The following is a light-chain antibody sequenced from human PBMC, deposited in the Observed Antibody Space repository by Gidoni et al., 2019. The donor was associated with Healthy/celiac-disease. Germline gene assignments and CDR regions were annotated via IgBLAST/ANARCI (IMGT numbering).Light chain of an antibody. V-gene: IGLV1-40*01. CDR1: SSNIGAVYD. Sequence: QSVLTQPPSVSGPPGQRVTISCTGSSSNIGAVYDVHWYQQLPGTAPKLLIYGNSNRPSGVPDRFSGSKSGTSASLAITGLQAEDEADYYCQSYDSSLSGYVVFGGGTKLTVL. CDR3: QSYDSSLSGYVV. CDR2: GNS. J-gene: IGLJ2*01.